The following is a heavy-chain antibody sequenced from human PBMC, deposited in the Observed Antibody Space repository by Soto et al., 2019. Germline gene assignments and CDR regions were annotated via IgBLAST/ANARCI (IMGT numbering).Heavy chain of an antibody. V-gene: IGHV1-46*01. D-gene: IGHD5-12*01. CDR1: GYTFTSYY. J-gene: IGHJ6*02. CDR2: INPSGGST. Sequence: ASVKVSCKASGYTFTSYYMHWVRQAPGQGLEWMGIINPSGGSTSYAQKFQGRVIMTRDTSTSTVYMELSSLRSEDTAVYYCARAAYKYSGYGANYGMDVWGQGTTVTVSS. CDR3: ARAAYKYSGYGANYGMDV.